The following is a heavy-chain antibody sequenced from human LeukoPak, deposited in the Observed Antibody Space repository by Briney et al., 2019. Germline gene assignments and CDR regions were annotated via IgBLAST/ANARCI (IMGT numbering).Heavy chain of an antibody. Sequence: SETLSLTCTVSGGSISSYYWGWIRQPPGKGLEWIGYISSSGSTNYNPSLKSRVTVSVDSSNNQFSLKLRSVTAADTAVYYCARVRRFSGYYNVYFDYWGQGTLVTVSS. V-gene: IGHV4-59*01. J-gene: IGHJ4*02. CDR3: ARVRRFSGYYNVYFDY. D-gene: IGHD3-3*01. CDR1: GGSISSYY. CDR2: ISSSGST.